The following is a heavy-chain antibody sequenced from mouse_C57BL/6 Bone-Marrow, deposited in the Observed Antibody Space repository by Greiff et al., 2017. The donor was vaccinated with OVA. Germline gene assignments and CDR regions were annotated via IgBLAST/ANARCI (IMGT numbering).Heavy chain of an antibody. CDR1: GFTFSSYA. Sequence: DVKLVESGGGLVKPGGSLKLSCAASGFTFSSYAMSWVRQTPEKRLEWVATISDGGSYTYYPDNVKGRFTISRDNAKNNLYLQMSHLKSEDTAMYYCARDPYDYDGGWFAYWGQGTLVTVSA. J-gene: IGHJ3*01. CDR3: ARDPYDYDGGWFAY. CDR2: ISDGGSYT. D-gene: IGHD2-4*01. V-gene: IGHV5-4*01.